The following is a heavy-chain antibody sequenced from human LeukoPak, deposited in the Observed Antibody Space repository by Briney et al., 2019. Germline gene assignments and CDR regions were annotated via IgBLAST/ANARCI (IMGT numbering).Heavy chain of an antibody. Sequence: ASVKVSCKASGYTFTNYAMHWVRQAPGQRLEWMGWINAGNGNTKYSQKFQGRVTITRDTSATTAYMELSSLRSEDTAVYYCARGPTYSYGLLDYWGQGTLVTVSS. CDR1: GYTFTNYA. CDR2: INAGNGNT. D-gene: IGHD5-18*01. J-gene: IGHJ4*02. CDR3: ARGPTYSYGLLDY. V-gene: IGHV1-3*01.